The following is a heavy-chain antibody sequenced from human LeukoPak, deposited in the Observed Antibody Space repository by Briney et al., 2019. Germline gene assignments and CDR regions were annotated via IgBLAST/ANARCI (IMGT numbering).Heavy chain of an antibody. CDR1: GFTFSSYA. CDR3: ARDSRGSFDY. Sequence: GGSLRLSCAASGFTFSSYAMHWVRQAPGKGLEWVAVISYDGSNKYYADSVEGRFTISRDNSKNTLYLQMNSLRAEDTAVYYCARDSRGSFDYWGQGTLVTVSS. J-gene: IGHJ4*02. CDR2: ISYDGSNK. V-gene: IGHV3-30*04. D-gene: IGHD3-10*01.